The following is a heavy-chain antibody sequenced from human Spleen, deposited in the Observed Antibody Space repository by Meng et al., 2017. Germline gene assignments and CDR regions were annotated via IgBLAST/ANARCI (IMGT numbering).Heavy chain of an antibody. CDR2: IYYSGST. CDR3: ARGGDLVGDTNSFDY. J-gene: IGHJ4*02. V-gene: IGHV4-59*01. CDR1: GGSISSYY. D-gene: IGHD1-26*01. Sequence: GSLRLSCTVSGGSISSYYWSWIRQPPGKGLEWIGYIYYSGSTNYNPSLKSRVTISVDTSKNQFSLKLSSVTAADTAVYYCARGGDLVGDTNSFDYWGQGTLVTVSS.